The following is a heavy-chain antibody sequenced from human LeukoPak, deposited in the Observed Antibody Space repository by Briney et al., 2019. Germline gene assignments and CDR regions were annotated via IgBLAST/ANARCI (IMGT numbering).Heavy chain of an antibody. D-gene: IGHD1-26*01. CDR3: ARDAEMELQPDYYYGMDV. V-gene: IGHV3-66*01. CDR2: IYSGGST. Sequence: GGSLRLSCAASGFTVSSNYMSWVRKAPGQGLEWDSVIYSGGSTYYADSVKGRFTISRDNSKNTLYLQMNSLRAEDTAVYYCARDAEMELQPDYYYGMDVWGQGPTVTVPS. CDR1: GFTVSSNY. J-gene: IGHJ6*01.